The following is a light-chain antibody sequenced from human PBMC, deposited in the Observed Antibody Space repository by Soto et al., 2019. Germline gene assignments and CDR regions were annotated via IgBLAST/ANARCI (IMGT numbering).Light chain of an antibody. J-gene: IGKJ4*01. Sequence: DIVLTQSPGTLSLSPGERAPLSCRASQSVSKSYIAWYQQRPGQPPRLLIFGASIRATAITHRFSGSGSETDYSLTISRLEPEVFAVYYCQLYGSPLTFGGGTKVEI. V-gene: IGKV3-20*01. CDR3: QLYGSPLT. CDR1: QSVSKSY. CDR2: GAS.